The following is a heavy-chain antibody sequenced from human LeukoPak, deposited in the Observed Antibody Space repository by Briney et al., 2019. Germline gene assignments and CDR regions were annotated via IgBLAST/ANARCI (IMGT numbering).Heavy chain of an antibody. D-gene: IGHD6-6*01. Sequence: SETLSLTCTVSGGSISSYYWSWIRQPPGKGLEWIGYIYYSGSTNYNPSLKSRVTISVDTSKNQSSLKLSSVTAADTAVYYCARDRIAARPGWFDPWGQGTLVTVSS. J-gene: IGHJ5*02. CDR3: ARDRIAARPGWFDP. V-gene: IGHV4-59*01. CDR2: IYYSGST. CDR1: GGSISSYY.